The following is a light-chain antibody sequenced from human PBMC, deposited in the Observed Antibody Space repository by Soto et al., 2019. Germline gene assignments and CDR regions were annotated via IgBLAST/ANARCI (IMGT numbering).Light chain of an antibody. CDR3: CSYAGSYTCHVV. V-gene: IGLV2-11*01. Sequence: QSVLTQPRSVSGSPGQSVTISCTGTSSDVGGYNYVSWYQQHPGKAPKLMIYDVSKRPSGVPDRFSGSKSGNTASLTISGLQAEDEADYYCCSYAGSYTCHVVFGGGTKVTVL. J-gene: IGLJ2*01. CDR1: SSDVGGYNY. CDR2: DVS.